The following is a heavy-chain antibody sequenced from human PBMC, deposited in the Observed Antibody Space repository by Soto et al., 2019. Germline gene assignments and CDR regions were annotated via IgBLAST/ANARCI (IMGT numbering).Heavy chain of an antibody. J-gene: IGHJ6*02. V-gene: IGHV4-61*01. CDR3: ARDHRGAKRLYYYYGMDV. CDR2: IYYSGSS. CDR1: GGSVSSGSYY. D-gene: IGHD1-26*01. Sequence: QVQLQESGPGLVKPSETLSLTCTVSGGSVSSGSYYWSWIRQPPGKGLEWIGYIYYSGSSNYNPSLKSRVTISVDTSKYQFSLKLSSVTAADTAVYYCARDHRGAKRLYYYYGMDVWGQGTTVTVSS.